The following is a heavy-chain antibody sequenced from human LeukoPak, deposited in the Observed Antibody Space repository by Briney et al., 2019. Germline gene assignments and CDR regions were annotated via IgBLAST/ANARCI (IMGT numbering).Heavy chain of an antibody. D-gene: IGHD1-26*01. CDR1: GFTLDGYG. J-gene: IGHJ6*03. CDR3: ARDPLGATYYYYYMDV. CDR2: INWNGGST. Sequence: PGGSLRLSCAASGFTLDGYGMSWVRQAPGKGLEWVSGINWNGGSTGYADSVKGRFTISRDNAKNSLYLQMNSLRAEDTALYYCARDPLGATYYYYYMDVWGKGTTVTVSS. V-gene: IGHV3-20*04.